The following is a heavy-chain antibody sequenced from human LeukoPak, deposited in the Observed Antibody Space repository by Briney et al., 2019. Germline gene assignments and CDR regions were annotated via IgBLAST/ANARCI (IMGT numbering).Heavy chain of an antibody. D-gene: IGHD5-24*01. V-gene: IGHV3-53*01. CDR1: GFTVSSNH. J-gene: IGHJ4*02. Sequence: PGGSLRLSCAGSGFTVSSNHMSWVRQAPGKGLEWVSIIYSGGSTYYADSVKGRFTISRDNSENTLYLQMNSLRGEDTAVYYCARVGSYKFDYRGQGTLVTVSS. CDR3: ARVGSYKFDY. CDR2: IYSGGST.